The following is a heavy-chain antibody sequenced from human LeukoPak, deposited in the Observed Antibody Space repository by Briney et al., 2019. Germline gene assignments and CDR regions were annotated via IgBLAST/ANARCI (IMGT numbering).Heavy chain of an antibody. J-gene: IGHJ3*02. D-gene: IGHD4-11*01. CDR3: ARYTILQNAFDI. V-gene: IGHV4-34*01. CDR1: GGSFSGYY. Sequence: SETLSLTCAVYGGSFSGYYWGWIRQPPGKGLEWIGEINHSGSTNYNPSLKSRVTISVDTSKNQFSLKLSSVTAADTAVYYCARYTILQNAFDIWGQGTMVTVSS. CDR2: INHSGST.